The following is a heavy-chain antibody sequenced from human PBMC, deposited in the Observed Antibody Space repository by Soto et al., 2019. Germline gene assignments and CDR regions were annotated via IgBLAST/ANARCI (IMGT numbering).Heavy chain of an antibody. V-gene: IGHV5-10-1*01. J-gene: IGHJ6*02. CDR3: ALWFGELFPYYYGMDV. CDR1: GYSFTSYW. CDR2: IDPSDSYT. Sequence: PXESLKISGKGSGYSFTSYWISWVRQMPGKGLEWMGRIDPSDSYTNYSPSFQGHVTISADKSISTAYLQWSSLKASDTAMYYCALWFGELFPYYYGMDVWGQGTTVTVSS. D-gene: IGHD3-10*01.